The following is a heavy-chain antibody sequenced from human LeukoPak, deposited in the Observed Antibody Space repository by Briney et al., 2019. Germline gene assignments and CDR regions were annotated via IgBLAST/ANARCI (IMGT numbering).Heavy chain of an antibody. CDR2: INSDGSST. CDR1: GFTFSSYW. Sequence: GGSLRLSCTASGFTFSSYWMHWVRQAPGKGLVWVSRINSDGSSTNYADSVKGRFTISRDNAKNTLYLQMNSLRAEDTAVYYCVRVPRTVVGTKDAKYFQHWGQGTLVTVSS. V-gene: IGHV3-74*01. CDR3: VRVPRTVVGTKDAKYFQH. J-gene: IGHJ1*01. D-gene: IGHD6-19*01.